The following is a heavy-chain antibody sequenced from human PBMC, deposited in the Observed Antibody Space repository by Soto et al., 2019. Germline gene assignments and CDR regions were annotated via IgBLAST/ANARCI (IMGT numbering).Heavy chain of an antibody. Sequence: SVKVSCKASGGTFSSYAISWVRQAPGQGLEWMGGIIPIFGTANYAQKFQGRVTITADESTSTAYMELSSLRSEDTAVYYCAREGTPDYSSSWYFGSTRLNWFDPWGQGTLVTAPQ. J-gene: IGHJ5*02. CDR3: AREGTPDYSSSWYFGSTRLNWFDP. CDR1: GGTFSSYA. D-gene: IGHD6-13*01. CDR2: IIPIFGTA. V-gene: IGHV1-69*13.